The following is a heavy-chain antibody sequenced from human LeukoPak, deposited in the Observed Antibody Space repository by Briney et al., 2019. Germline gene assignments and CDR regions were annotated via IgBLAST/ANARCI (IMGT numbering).Heavy chain of an antibody. CDR3: ARAGWIITSGIDY. J-gene: IGHJ4*02. CDR1: GGSISSSNYY. Sequence: SETLSLTCPVSGGSISSSNYYWAWIRQPPGKGLEWIGTIYHTGSTYYTPSLGSRVTISVDTSKNEFSLNLNSVTAADTAVYYCARAGWIITSGIDYWGQGALVTVSS. D-gene: IGHD3-10*01. V-gene: IGHV4-39*07. CDR2: IYHTGST.